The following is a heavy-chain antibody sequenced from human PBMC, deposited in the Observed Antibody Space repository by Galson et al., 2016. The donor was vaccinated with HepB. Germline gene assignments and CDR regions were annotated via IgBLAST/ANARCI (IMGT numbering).Heavy chain of an antibody. Sequence: TLSLTCAVSGFSIGSGYYWGWIRQPPGKGLEYVGIISHTGGTYHNPSLKSRVTMSVDTTKNLFSLKLSSVTAADTAIYYCARVAGGRWDNWFGPWGQGTLVTVSS. V-gene: IGHV4-38-2*01. CDR1: GFSIGSGYY. D-gene: IGHD1-26*01. J-gene: IGHJ5*02. CDR2: ISHTGGT. CDR3: ARVAGGRWDNWFGP.